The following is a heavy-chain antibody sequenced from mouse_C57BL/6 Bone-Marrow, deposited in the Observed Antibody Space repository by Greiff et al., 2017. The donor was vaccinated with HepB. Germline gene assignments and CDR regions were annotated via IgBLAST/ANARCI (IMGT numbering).Heavy chain of an antibody. CDR1: GYAFTNYL. J-gene: IGHJ2*01. V-gene: IGHV1-54*01. CDR2: INPGSGGT. CDR3: LWLRQGVDY. Sequence: LEESGAELVRPGTSVKVSCKASGYAFTNYLIEWVKQRPGQGLEWIGVINPGSGGTNYNEKFKGKATLTADKSSSTAYMQLSSLTSEDSAVYFCLWLRQGVDYWGQGTTLTVSS. D-gene: IGHD2-2*01.